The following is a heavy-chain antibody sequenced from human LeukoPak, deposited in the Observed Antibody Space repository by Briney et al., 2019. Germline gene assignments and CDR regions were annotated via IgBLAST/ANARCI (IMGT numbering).Heavy chain of an antibody. Sequence: GRSLRLSCAAPGFTFNYYGLHWVRQAPGKGLEWVAVITFDGKNKYYADSVKGRFTISRDNSKNTLYLQMNSLRAEDTAVYYCAKPLNYYDSSGCLDYWGQGTLVTASS. D-gene: IGHD3-22*01. CDR1: GFTFNYYG. V-gene: IGHV3-30*18. J-gene: IGHJ4*02. CDR2: ITFDGKNK. CDR3: AKPLNYYDSSGCLDY.